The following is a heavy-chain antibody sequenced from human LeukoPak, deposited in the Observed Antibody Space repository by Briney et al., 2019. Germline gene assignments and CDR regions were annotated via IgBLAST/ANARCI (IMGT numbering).Heavy chain of an antibody. CDR1: GGTFSSYA. CDR3: ARATARRRLLGYYYYMDV. CDR2: MNPNSGNT. V-gene: IGHV1-8*03. J-gene: IGHJ6*03. D-gene: IGHD6-6*01. Sequence: GSSVKVSCKASGGTFSSYAISWVRQATGQGLEWMGWMNPNSGNTGYAQKFQGRVTITRNTSISTAYMELSSLRSEDTAVYYCARATARRRLLGYYYYMDVWGKGTTVTVSS.